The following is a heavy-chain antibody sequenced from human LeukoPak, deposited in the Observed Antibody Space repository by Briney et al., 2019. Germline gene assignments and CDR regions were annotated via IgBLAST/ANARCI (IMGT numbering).Heavy chain of an antibody. D-gene: IGHD7-27*01. V-gene: IGHV3-21*01. Sequence: GGSLRLSCAASGFTFSTYSMFWVRQAPGKGLEWVSAISGNSYHIYYADSVKGRFTISRDNAKNSLYLQMNSLRGEDTAVYYRASSTLGYFDYWGHGTLVTVSS. CDR2: ISGNSYHI. J-gene: IGHJ4*01. CDR3: ASSTLGYFDY. CDR1: GFTFSTYS.